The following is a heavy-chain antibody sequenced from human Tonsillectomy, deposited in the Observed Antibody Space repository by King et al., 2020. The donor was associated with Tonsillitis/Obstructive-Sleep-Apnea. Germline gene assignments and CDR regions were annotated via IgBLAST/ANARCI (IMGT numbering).Heavy chain of an antibody. V-gene: IGHV4-39*01. J-gene: IGHJ3*02. CDR2: IYYSGST. CDR3: ASGGRRGAGAFDI. CDR1: GGSISSSSYY. D-gene: IGHD3-16*01. Sequence: QLQESGPGLVKPSETLSLTCTVSGGSISSSSYYWGWIRQPPGQGLEWIGSIYYSGSTYYNPSLKSRVTISVDTSKNQFSLQLSSVTAADTAVYYCASGGRRGAGAFDIWGQGTMVTVSS.